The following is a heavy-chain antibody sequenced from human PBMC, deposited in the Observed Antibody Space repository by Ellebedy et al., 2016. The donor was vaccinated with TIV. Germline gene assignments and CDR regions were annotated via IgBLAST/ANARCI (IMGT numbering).Heavy chain of an antibody. CDR3: ARRGWGQLPRADYYYGMDV. CDR1: GYSFTSYW. D-gene: IGHD3-16*01. J-gene: IGHJ6*02. CDR2: IHPGDSDT. Sequence: GESLKISCKGSGYSFTSYWIGWVRQMPGKGLEWMGIIHPGDSDTRYSPSFQGQVTISADKSISTAYLQWSSLKASDTAMYYCARRGWGQLPRADYYYGMDVWGQGTTVTVSS. V-gene: IGHV5-51*01.